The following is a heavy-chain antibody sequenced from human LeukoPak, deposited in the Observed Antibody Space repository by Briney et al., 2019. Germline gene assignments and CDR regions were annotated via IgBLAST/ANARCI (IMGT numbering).Heavy chain of an antibody. CDR2: ISYDGSNK. J-gene: IGHJ4*02. CDR3: ASGDYYDSKD. D-gene: IGHD3-22*01. V-gene: IGHV3-30*03. CDR1: GFTFSSYG. Sequence: GGSLRLSCAASGFTFSSYGMHWVRQAPGKGLEWVAVISYDGSNKYYADSVKGRFTISRDNSKNTLYLQMNSLRAEDTAVYYCASGDYYDSKDWGQGTLVTVSS.